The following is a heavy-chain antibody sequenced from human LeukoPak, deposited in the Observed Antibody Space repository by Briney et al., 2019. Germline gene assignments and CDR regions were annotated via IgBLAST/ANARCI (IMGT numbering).Heavy chain of an antibody. D-gene: IGHD3-16*01. V-gene: IGHV3-74*01. CDR3: ARESYGGFDY. Sequence: GGSLRLSCAASGFIFSSYWMHWVRQVPGKGLVWVSRIRNDGSSTNYADSVKGRFTISRDNSKNTLYLQMNSLRAEDTAVYYCARESYGGFDYWGQGTLVTVSS. J-gene: IGHJ4*02. CDR2: IRNDGSST. CDR1: GFIFSSYW.